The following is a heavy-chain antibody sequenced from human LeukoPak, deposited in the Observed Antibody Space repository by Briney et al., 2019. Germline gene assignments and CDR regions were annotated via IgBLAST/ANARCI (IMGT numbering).Heavy chain of an antibody. J-gene: IGHJ4*02. D-gene: IGHD1-26*01. CDR1: GYLFTSYG. V-gene: IGHV1-18*01. CDR3: ARDRDSGSPAGGY. CDR2: ISAYNGNT. Sequence: GASVKVSSKASGYLFTSYGISWVRQAPGQGLEWMGWISAYNGNTKYVQKLQGRVTMTTDTSTSTDYMELRSLRSDDTAVYYCARDRDSGSPAGGYWGQGTLVTVSS.